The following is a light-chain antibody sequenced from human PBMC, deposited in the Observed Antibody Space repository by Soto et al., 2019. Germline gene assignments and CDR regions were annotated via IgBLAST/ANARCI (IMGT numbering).Light chain of an antibody. V-gene: IGKV1-39*01. CDR3: LQTYTLPRT. CDR1: QNIKFY. CDR2: ASS. J-gene: IGKJ2*01. Sequence: DIQMTQSPSSLCASVGDRVTITCRASQNIKFYLNWYHQKPGRAPELLIYASSTLQNGVPLRFSGSGSGTDFTLTISDLQPEDFASYYCLQTYTLPRTFGQGTRLEI.